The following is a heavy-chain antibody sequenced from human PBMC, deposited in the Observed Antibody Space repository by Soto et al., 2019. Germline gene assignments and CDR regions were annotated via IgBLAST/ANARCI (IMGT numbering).Heavy chain of an antibody. D-gene: IGHD6-13*01. Sequence: GASVKVSCKASGCTFNSHAISWVRQAPGQGLEWMGGIIPIFSTANYAQKFQGRVTITADKSTSTAYMELSSLRSEDTAVYYCARDHSSTWSSAMDVWGHGTPVTVSS. CDR3: ARDHSSTWSSAMDV. V-gene: IGHV1-69*06. CDR2: IIPIFSTA. J-gene: IGHJ6*02. CDR1: GCTFNSHA.